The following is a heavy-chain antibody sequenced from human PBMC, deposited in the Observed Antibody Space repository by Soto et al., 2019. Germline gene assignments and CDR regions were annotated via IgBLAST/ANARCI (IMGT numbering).Heavy chain of an antibody. CDR3: ARRSGWDGFDI. D-gene: IGHD6-19*01. CDR1: GGSISSSSYY. Sequence: QLQLQESGPGLVKPSATPSLTCTVSGGSISSSSYYWGWIRQPPGKGLEWIGGMYYTGSTYYNPSLKSRVTMSVDTSNNQFSLKLRSVTAADTAVYYCARRSGWDGFDIWGQGTMVTVSS. J-gene: IGHJ3*02. V-gene: IGHV4-39*01. CDR2: MYYTGST.